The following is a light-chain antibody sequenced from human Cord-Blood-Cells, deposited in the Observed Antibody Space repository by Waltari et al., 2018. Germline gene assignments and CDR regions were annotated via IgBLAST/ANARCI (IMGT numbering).Light chain of an antibody. CDR2: EAS. J-gene: IGKJ4*01. CDR3: QQYNSYPLT. Sequence: DIQMTQSPSTLSASVGDRVTITCRASQSISSWLAWYQQKPGKAPKLLTYEASSLESGVPSRFGGSGSGTEFTLTISSLQPVDFATYYCQQYNSYPLTFGGGTKVGIK. V-gene: IGKV1-5*03. CDR1: QSISSW.